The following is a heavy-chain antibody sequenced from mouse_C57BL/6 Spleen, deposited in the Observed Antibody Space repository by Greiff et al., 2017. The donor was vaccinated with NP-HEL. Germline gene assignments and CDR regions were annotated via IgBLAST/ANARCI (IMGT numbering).Heavy chain of an antibody. CDR3: ARNQGREGYFDY. Sequence: VKLMESGPGLVAPSQSLSITCTVSGFSLTSYAISWVRQPPGKGLEWLGVIWTGGGPNYNSALKSRLSISKDNSKSQVFLKMNSLQTDDTARYYCARNQGREGYFDYWGQGTTLTVSS. CDR2: IWTGGGP. V-gene: IGHV2-9-1*01. D-gene: IGHD3-2*02. CDR1: GFSLTSYA. J-gene: IGHJ2*01.